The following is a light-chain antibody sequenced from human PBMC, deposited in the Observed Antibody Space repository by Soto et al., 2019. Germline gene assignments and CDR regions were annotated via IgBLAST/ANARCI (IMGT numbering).Light chain of an antibody. J-gene: IGKJ1*01. V-gene: IGKV1-39*01. Sequence: DIQMTQSPSSLSASVGDRVTITCRASQSVNTYLHWYQQKAGQAPKLLIYAASNLQSGVPSRFSGRGSGTDFTLTISSLQSEDFAVYYCQQRSNWPWTFGQGTKVDIK. CDR1: QSVNTY. CDR3: QQRSNWPWT. CDR2: AAS.